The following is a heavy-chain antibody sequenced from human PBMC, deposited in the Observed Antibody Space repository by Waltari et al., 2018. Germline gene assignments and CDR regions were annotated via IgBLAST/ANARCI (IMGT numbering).Heavy chain of an antibody. CDR1: GFTFSSYW. D-gene: IGHD2-15*01. Sequence: EVQLVESGGGLVQPGGSLRLSCAASGFTFSSYWMSWVRQAPGKGLEWVANIKQDGSEKYYVDSVKGRFTISRDNAKNSLYLQMNSLRAEDTAVYYCARDQGGYCSGGSCYSRYYYYYGMDVWGQGTTVTVSS. J-gene: IGHJ6*02. CDR3: ARDQGGYCSGGSCYSRYYYYYGMDV. CDR2: IKQDGSEK. V-gene: IGHV3-7*01.